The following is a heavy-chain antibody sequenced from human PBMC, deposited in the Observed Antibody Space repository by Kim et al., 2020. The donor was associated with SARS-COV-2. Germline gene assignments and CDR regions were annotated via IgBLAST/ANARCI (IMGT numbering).Heavy chain of an antibody. V-gene: IGHV3-7*03. J-gene: IGHJ4*02. CDR2: ITGNGGED. CDR1: GFALSDNA. CDR3: GRLDSALVYWGL. Sequence: GGSLRLSCIASGFALSDNAMNWVRQAPGKGLEWVSMITGNGGEDYYAYAVKGLITFSRNNTNNPLFLIMNRLRAEDAAIYYSGRLDSALVYWGLGVLGTL. D-gene: IGHD7-27*01.